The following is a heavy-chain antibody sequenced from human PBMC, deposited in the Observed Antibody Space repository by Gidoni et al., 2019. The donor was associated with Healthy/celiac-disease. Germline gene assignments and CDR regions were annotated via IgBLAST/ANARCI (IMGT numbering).Heavy chain of an antibody. V-gene: IGHV3-21*01. D-gene: IGHD2-21*02. Sequence: YADSVKGRFTISRDNAKNSLYLQMNSLRAEDTAVYYCARDLRRYDIVVVTAIPSSFDYWGQGTLVTVSS. CDR3: ARDLRRYDIVVVTAIPSSFDY. J-gene: IGHJ4*02.